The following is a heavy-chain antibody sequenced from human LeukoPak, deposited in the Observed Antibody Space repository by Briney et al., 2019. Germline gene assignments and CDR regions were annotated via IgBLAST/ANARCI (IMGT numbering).Heavy chain of an antibody. CDR1: RFAFSSYA. D-gene: IGHD3-3*01. J-gene: IGHJ4*02. Sequence: GGSLRLSCAASRFAFSSYAMTWVRQAPGKGLEWVSAISGSGGSTYYADSVKGRFTISRDNSKNTLYLQMNSLRAEDTAVYYCAKDRIPDVLRFLEWFFFDYWGQGTLVTVSS. CDR2: ISGSGGST. CDR3: AKDRIPDVLRFLEWFFFDY. V-gene: IGHV3-23*01.